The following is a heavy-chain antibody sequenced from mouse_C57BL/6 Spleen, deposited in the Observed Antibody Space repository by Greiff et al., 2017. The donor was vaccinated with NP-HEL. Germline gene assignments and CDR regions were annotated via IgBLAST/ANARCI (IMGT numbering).Heavy chain of an antibody. CDR2: ISDGGSYT. CDR3: AKTGPAMDY. V-gene: IGHV5-4*03. Sequence: DVKLVESGGGLVKPGGSLKLSCAASGFTFSSYAMSWVRQTPEKRLEWVATISDGGSYTYYPDNVKGRFTISRDNAKNNLYLQMSHLKSEDTAMYYCAKTGPAMDYWGQGTSVTVSS. J-gene: IGHJ4*01. CDR1: GFTFSSYA. D-gene: IGHD4-1*01.